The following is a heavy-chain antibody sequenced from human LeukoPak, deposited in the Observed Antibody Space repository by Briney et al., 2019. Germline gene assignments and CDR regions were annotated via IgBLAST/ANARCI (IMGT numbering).Heavy chain of an antibody. D-gene: IGHD3-22*01. Sequence: PGGSLRLSCAASGYTFSSDNMKWFRQAPGKGLEWVSSISSSSSYIYYADSVKGRFTISRDNAKNSLYLQMNSLRAEDTAVYYCANSAVWYCAISGSYLYYFDYWGQGTLVTVSS. CDR2: ISSSSSYI. CDR3: ANSAVWYCAISGSYLYYFDY. CDR1: GYTFSSDN. V-gene: IGHV3-21*04. J-gene: IGHJ4*02.